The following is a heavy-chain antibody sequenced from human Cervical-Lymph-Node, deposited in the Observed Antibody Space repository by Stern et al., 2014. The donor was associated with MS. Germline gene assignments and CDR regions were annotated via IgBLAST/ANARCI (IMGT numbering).Heavy chain of an antibody. CDR1: GFTFSNSW. CDR2: IKQDGTEK. CDR3: ARWNC. V-gene: IGHV3-7*01. Sequence: EVQLVESGGGLVQPGGSLRLSCAASGFTFSNSWMSWVRQAPGKGLEWVASIKQDGTEKYYVDSVEGRFTISTDNAKNSLYLKMNSLRVEDTALYYCARWNCWGQGTLATVSS. D-gene: IGHD1-1*01. J-gene: IGHJ4*02.